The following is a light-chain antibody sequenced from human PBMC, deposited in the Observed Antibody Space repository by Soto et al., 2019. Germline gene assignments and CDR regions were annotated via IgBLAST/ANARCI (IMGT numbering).Light chain of an antibody. CDR3: QQRNNWS. CDR2: DAS. V-gene: IGKV3-11*01. Sequence: IVLTQSPVTLSLSPGDRATLSCRASQSVSSSLAWYQQKSGQVPRLLIYDASKRATGIPARFSGSGSGTDFTLNISSLEPEDFAIYYCQQRNNWSFGQGTRLEIK. CDR1: QSVSSS. J-gene: IGKJ5*01.